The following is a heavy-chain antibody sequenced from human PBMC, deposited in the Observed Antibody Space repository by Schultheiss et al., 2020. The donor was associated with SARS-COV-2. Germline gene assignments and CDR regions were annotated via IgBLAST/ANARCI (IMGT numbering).Heavy chain of an antibody. CDR1: GFTFGDYA. CDR2: IRSKAYGGTT. Sequence: GGSLRLSCAVSGFTFGDYAMSWVRQAPGKGLEWVGFIRSKAYGGTTEYAASVKGRFTISRDDSKSIAYLQMNSLKTEDTAVYYCTRGMSGYYTGRFDPWGQGTLVTVSS. V-gene: IGHV3-49*04. J-gene: IGHJ5*02. D-gene: IGHD3-3*01. CDR3: TRGMSGYYTGRFDP.